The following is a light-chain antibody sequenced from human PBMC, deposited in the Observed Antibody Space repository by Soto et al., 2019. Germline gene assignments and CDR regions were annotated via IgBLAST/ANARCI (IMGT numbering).Light chain of an antibody. CDR2: ANN. CDR1: NSSIGAGYA. CDR3: QSYDISLTASV. V-gene: IGLV1-40*01. Sequence: QSVLTQPPSVSRAPGQRVTISCTGSNSSIGAGYAVHWYQHLPGTAPKLLIYANNIRPSGVPDRLSGSKSGTSASLAITGLLAEDEAHYYCQSYDISLTASVFGGGTKLTVL. J-gene: IGLJ2*01.